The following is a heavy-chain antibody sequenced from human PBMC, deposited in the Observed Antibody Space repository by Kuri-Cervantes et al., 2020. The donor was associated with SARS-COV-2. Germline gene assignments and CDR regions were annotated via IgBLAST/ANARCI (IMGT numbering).Heavy chain of an antibody. V-gene: IGHV3-73*01. J-gene: IGHJ6*02. CDR1: GFTFSGSA. CDR3: TSRTMDV. Sequence: GESLKISCAASGFTFSGSAMHWVRQASGKGLEWVGRIRSKANSYATAYAAPVKGRFTISRDDSKNTAYLQMNSLKTEDTAVYYCTSRTMDVWGQGTTVTVSS. CDR2: IRSKANSYAT.